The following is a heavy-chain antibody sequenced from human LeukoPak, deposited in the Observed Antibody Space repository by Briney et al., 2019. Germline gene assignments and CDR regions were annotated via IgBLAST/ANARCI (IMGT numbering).Heavy chain of an antibody. J-gene: IGHJ4*02. D-gene: IGHD3-16*02. V-gene: IGHV3-49*04. Sequence: PGRSLRLSCTASGFTFGDYARSWVRQAPGKGLEWVGFIRSKAYGGTTEYAASVKGRFTISRDDSKSIAYLQMNSLKTEDTAVYYCEGVGYRGPLVYWGQGTLVTVSS. CDR2: IRSKAYGGTT. CDR1: GFTFGDYA. CDR3: EGVGYRGPLVY.